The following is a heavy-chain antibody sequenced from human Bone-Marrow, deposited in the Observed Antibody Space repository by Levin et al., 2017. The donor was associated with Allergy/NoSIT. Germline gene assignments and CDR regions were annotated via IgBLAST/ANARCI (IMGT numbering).Heavy chain of an antibody. CDR1: GFTFDDYA. J-gene: IGHJ4*02. CDR2: ISWNSGSI. V-gene: IGHV3-9*01. CDR3: AKDSYYYGSGSYYSGFDY. D-gene: IGHD3-10*01. Sequence: PGGSLRLSCAASGFTFDDYAMHWVRQAPGKGLEWVSGISWNSGSIGYADSVKGRFTISRDNAKNSLYLQMNSLRAEDTALYYCAKDSYYYGSGSYYSGFDYWGQGTLVTVSS.